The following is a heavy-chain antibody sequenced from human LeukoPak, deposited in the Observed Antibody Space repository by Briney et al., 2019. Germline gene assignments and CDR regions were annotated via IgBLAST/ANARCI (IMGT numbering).Heavy chain of an antibody. D-gene: IGHD3-16*01. CDR1: GFTFSSYE. J-gene: IGHJ6*03. Sequence: GGSLRLSCAASGFTFSSYEMNWVRQAPGKGLGWVSYTSSSGSTIYYADSVKGRFTISRDNAKNSLNLQMNSLRAEDTAVYYCSRVLGVGSYYYYYYMDVWGKGTTVTISS. CDR2: TSSSGSTI. V-gene: IGHV3-48*03. CDR3: SRVLGVGSYYYYYYMDV.